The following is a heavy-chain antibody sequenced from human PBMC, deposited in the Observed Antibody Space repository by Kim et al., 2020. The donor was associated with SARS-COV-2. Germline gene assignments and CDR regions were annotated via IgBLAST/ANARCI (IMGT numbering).Heavy chain of an antibody. V-gene: IGHV3-23*01. D-gene: IGHD3-22*01. CDR3: AKDYDDSSGYQCLFDY. Sequence: SVKGRFTISRNKSKNQLYLQMNSLRAEDTAVYYCAKDYDDSSGYQCLFDYWGQGTLVTVSS. J-gene: IGHJ4*02.